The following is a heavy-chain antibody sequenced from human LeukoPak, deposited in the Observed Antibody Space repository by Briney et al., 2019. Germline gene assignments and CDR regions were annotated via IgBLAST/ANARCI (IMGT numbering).Heavy chain of an antibody. CDR2: ISSSGSTI. D-gene: IGHD3-3*02. CDR1: GFTFSSYE. Sequence: GGSLRLSCAASGFTFSSYEMNWVRQAPGKGLEWVSYISSSGSTIYYADSVKGRFTISRDNSKNTLYLQMGSLTAEDMAVYYCARRFAAQLAFVDVWGKGTTVTISS. V-gene: IGHV3-48*03. J-gene: IGHJ6*04. CDR3: ARRFAAQLAFVDV.